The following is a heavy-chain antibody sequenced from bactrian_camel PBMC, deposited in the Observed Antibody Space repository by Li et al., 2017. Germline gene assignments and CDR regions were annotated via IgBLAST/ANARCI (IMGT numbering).Heavy chain of an antibody. J-gene: IGHJ7*01. V-gene: IGHV3S5*01. CDR2: IYTDAYTDSSAT. D-gene: IGHD6*01. Sequence: HVQLVESGGGLVQPGGSLRLSCVASEFAFSNGYMNWVRQAPGKGLEWVSCIYTDAYTDSSATYYSDSVKGRFIISRDNAKNTVYLQLNSLKTEDMAMYYCAKNGGGGSWSIPTYYGMDYWGKGTQVTVS. CDR1: EFAFSNGY.